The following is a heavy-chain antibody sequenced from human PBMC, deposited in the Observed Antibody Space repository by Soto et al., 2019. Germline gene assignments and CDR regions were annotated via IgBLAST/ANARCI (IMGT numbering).Heavy chain of an antibody. CDR3: ARVPAKGYYYYSMDV. CDR2: IYSGGST. Sequence: EVQLVESGGGLIQPGGSLRLSCAASGFTVSSNYMSWVRQAPGKGLEWVSVIYSGGSTYYADSVKGRFTISRDNSKNTLYLQMNSLRAEDTAVYYCARVPAKGYYYYSMDVWGQGTTVTVSS. V-gene: IGHV3-53*01. CDR1: GFTVSSNY. J-gene: IGHJ6*02.